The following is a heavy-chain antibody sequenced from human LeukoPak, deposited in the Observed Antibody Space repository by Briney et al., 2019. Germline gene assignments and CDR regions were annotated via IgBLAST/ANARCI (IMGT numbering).Heavy chain of an antibody. CDR2: ISSSSSYI. V-gene: IGHV3-21*01. J-gene: IGHJ4*02. Sequence: GGSLRLSCAASGFTFSSYSMNWVRQAPGKGLEWVSSISSSSSYIYYADSVKGRFTISRDNAKSSLYLQMNSLRAEDTAVYYCARVSIAVAGTSFDYWGQGTLVTVSS. CDR1: GFTFSSYS. CDR3: ARVSIAVAGTSFDY. D-gene: IGHD6-19*01.